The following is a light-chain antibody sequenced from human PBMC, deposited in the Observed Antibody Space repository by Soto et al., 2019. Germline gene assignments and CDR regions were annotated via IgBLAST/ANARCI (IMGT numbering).Light chain of an antibody. CDR2: DVS. V-gene: IGLV2-14*03. Sequence: ALTQPASVSGSPGQSITISCTGTSSDVCGYNYVSWYQQYPGKAPKLMIYDVSYRPSGVSNRFSGSKSGNTASLTISGLQAEDEADYYCSSYTSVSSPLYVFGTGTKVTV. J-gene: IGLJ1*01. CDR1: SSDVCGYNY. CDR3: SSYTSVSSPLYV.